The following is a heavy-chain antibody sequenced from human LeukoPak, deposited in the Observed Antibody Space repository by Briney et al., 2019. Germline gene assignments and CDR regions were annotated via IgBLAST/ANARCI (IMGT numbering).Heavy chain of an antibody. D-gene: IGHD6-19*01. V-gene: IGHV4-34*01. Sequence: SETLSLTCAVYGGSFSGYYWSWIRQPPGKGLEWIGEINHSGSTNYNPFLKSRVTISVDTSKNQFSLKLSSVTAADTAVYYCARGYSSENFDYWGQGTLVTVSS. CDR3: ARGYSSENFDY. J-gene: IGHJ4*02. CDR2: INHSGST. CDR1: GGSFSGYY.